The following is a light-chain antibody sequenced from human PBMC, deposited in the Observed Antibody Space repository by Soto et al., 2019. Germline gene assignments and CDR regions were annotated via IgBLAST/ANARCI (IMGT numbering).Light chain of an antibody. J-gene: IGLJ1*01. V-gene: IGLV2-14*01. Sequence: QSALTQPASVSGSPGQSITISCTGTSSDVGGYNYVSWYQQHPRKAPKLMISDVRNRPSGVSNRFSGSKSGNTASLTISGLQAEDEADYYCSSYTSSNTLYVFGTGTKVTVL. CDR3: SSYTSSNTLYV. CDR1: SSDVGGYNY. CDR2: DVR.